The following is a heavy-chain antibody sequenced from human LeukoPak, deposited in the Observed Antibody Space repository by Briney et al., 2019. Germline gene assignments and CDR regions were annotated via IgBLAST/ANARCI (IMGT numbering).Heavy chain of an antibody. V-gene: IGHV1-18*01. CDR3: AREDSGSLPLGCGMDV. J-gene: IGHJ6*02. Sequence: ASVKVSCKASGYTFTSYGISWVRQAPGQGLEWMGWISAYNGNTNYAQKLQGRVTMTTDTSTSTAYMELRSLRSDDTAVYYCAREDSGSLPLGCGMDVWGQGTTVTVSS. CDR1: GYTFTSYG. CDR2: ISAYNGNT. D-gene: IGHD1-26*01.